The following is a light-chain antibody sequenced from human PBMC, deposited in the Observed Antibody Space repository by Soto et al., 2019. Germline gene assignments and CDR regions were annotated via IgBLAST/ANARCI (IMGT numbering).Light chain of an antibody. Sequence: DIQMTQSPSTLSASVGDRVTITCRASQSISSWLAWYQQKPGKAPNLLIYKASSLESGVPSRFSGSGSGTEFTLTISSLHPDDFATYFCHQYNSYSRTFGQGTKVEIK. J-gene: IGKJ1*01. CDR2: KAS. CDR3: HQYNSYSRT. V-gene: IGKV1-5*03. CDR1: QSISSW.